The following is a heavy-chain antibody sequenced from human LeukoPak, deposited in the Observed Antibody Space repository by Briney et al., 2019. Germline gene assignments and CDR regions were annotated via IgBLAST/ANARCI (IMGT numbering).Heavy chain of an antibody. Sequence: ASVKVSCKASGYTFTDYYMHWVRQAPGQGLEWMGWINPNSGGTNYAHEFQGRVTVTRDTSISTAYMELSGLRSDDTAVYYCARDRVVGGSGSWNFDYWGQGTLVTVSS. D-gene: IGHD3-10*01. CDR1: GYTFTDYY. J-gene: IGHJ4*02. CDR3: ARDRVVGGSGSWNFDY. CDR2: INPNSGGT. V-gene: IGHV1-2*07.